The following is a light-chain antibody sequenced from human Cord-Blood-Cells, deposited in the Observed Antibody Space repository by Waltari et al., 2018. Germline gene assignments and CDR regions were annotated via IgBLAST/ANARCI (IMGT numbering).Light chain of an antibody. Sequence: QSALTQPASVSGSPGQSLTISCTGTSSDVGSYNLVSWYQQHPGKAPKRVIYAGSKRPSGVSNRLSGSKSGNTASLTISGLQAEDEADYYCCSYAGSSTFVVFGGGTKLTVL. J-gene: IGLJ3*02. CDR3: CSYAGSSTFVV. CDR2: AGS. V-gene: IGLV2-23*03. CDR1: SSDVGSYNL.